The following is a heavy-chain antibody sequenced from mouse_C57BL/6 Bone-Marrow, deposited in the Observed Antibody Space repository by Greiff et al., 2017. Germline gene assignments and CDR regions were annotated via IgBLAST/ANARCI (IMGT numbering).Heavy chain of an antibody. CDR3: AKPGVWDYGSHWYFDV. CDR1: GFSLTSYG. V-gene: IGHV2-3*01. CDR2: IWGDGSS. Sequence: QVQLQQSGPGLVAPSQSLSITCTVSGFSLTSYGVSWVRQPPGKGLEWLGVIWGDGSSNYHSALISRLSISKDNSKSQVFLKLNSMQTDDTATYYCAKPGVWDYGSHWYFDVWGTGTTVTVSS. J-gene: IGHJ1*03. D-gene: IGHD1-1*01.